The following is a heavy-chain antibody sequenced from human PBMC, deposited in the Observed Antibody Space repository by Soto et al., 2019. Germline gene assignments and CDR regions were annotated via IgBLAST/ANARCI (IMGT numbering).Heavy chain of an antibody. V-gene: IGHV3-23*01. CDR3: AKFGMATTKRSPPYYIDY. CDR1: GFTFSSYA. CDR2: ISGSGGGT. Sequence: GGSLRLSCAASGFTFSSYAMSWVRQAPWKGLEWVSSISGSGGGTYYADSVKGRFTFSRDNSKNTLYLQMNSLRAEDTAVYYCAKFGMATTKRSPPYYIDYWGQGALVTVSS. J-gene: IGHJ4*02. D-gene: IGHD1-1*01.